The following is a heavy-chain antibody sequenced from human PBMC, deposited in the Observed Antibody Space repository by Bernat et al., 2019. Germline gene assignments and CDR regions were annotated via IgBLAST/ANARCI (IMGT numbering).Heavy chain of an antibody. CDR1: GFTVSSNY. CDR3: ARDASRSSSSGWFDP. V-gene: IGHV3-53*01. CDR2: IKSDGNT. D-gene: IGHD2-2*01. Sequence: EVQLVESGGGLIQPGGSLRLSCAASGFTVSSNYMNWVRQAPGKGLEWVSVIKSDGNTKYADSVKGRFTISRDNSKNTLYLQMNSLRAEDTAVYYCARDASRSSSSGWFDPWGQGTLVTVSS. J-gene: IGHJ5*02.